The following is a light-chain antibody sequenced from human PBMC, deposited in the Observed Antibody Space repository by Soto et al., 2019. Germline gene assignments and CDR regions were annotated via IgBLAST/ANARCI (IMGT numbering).Light chain of an antibody. Sequence: EIVLTQSPGTLSLSPGERVTLSCGASQSLSSNSLAWYQQKPGQAPRLLIYGASSRATGIPDRFSGSGSGTDFTLTIRRLEPTDFAVYFCQQYGTSPYTFGQGTKLQIK. V-gene: IGKV3-20*01. CDR1: QSLSSNS. J-gene: IGKJ2*01. CDR2: GAS. CDR3: QQYGTSPYT.